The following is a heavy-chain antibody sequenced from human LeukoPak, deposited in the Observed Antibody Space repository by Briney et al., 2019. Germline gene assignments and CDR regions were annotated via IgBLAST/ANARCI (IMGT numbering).Heavy chain of an antibody. D-gene: IGHD3-3*01. CDR3: ARADYDFWSGYNYPNWFDP. J-gene: IGHJ5*02. Sequence: SETLSLTCTVSGGSISSGGYYWSWIRQHPGKGLEWIGYIYYSGSTYYNPSLKSRVTISVDTSKNQFSLKLSSVTAADTAVYYCARADYDFWSGYNYPNWFDPWGQGTLVTVSS. V-gene: IGHV4-31*03. CDR1: GGSISSGGYY. CDR2: IYYSGST.